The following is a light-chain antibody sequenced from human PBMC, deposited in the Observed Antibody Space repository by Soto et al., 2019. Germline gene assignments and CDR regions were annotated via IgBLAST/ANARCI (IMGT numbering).Light chain of an antibody. Sequence: NFMLTQPRSLSASPGKTVTISCTRNTGSFANNFVQWYQQRPGSSPTLIIFEDNQRPSGVPDRFSGSIDTSSHSASLTISGLKTEDEADYYCQSFDLTALWVFGGGTKLTVL. CDR3: QSFDLTALWV. J-gene: IGLJ3*02. V-gene: IGLV6-57*01. CDR2: EDN. CDR1: TGSFANNF.